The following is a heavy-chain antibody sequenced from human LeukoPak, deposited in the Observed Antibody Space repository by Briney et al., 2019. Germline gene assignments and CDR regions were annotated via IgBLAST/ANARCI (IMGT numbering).Heavy chain of an antibody. CDR2: INPNSGGT. CDR1: GYTFTCYY. J-gene: IGHJ6*03. CDR3: ARGYSSSWWNYYYYMDV. D-gene: IGHD6-13*01. V-gene: IGHV1-2*02. Sequence: ASVKVSCKASGYTFTCYYMHWVRQAPGQGREWMGWINPNSGGTNYAQKFQGRVTMTRDTSISTAYLELSRLRSDDTAVYYCARGYSSSWWNYYYYMDVWGKGTTVTASS.